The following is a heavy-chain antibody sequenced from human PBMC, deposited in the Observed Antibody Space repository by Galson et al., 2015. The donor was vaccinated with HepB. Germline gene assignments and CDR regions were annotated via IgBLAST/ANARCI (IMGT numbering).Heavy chain of an antibody. Sequence: CAISGDSVSSNSAAWNWIRQSPSGGLEWLGRTYYRSKWYNDYAVSVKGRVTINPDTSKNQFSLQLNSVTPEDAAVYYCARDRADAMDVWGQGTTVTVSS. CDR1: GDSVSSNSAA. CDR3: ARDRADAMDV. V-gene: IGHV6-1*01. CDR2: TYYRSKWYN. D-gene: IGHD3-10*01. J-gene: IGHJ6*02.